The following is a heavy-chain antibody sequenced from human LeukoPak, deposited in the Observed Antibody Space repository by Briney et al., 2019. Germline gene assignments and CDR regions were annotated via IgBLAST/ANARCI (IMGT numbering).Heavy chain of an antibody. CDR1: GGSISSYY. J-gene: IGHJ5*02. V-gene: IGHV4-59*01. Sequence: KPSETLSLTCTVSGGSISSYYWSWIRQPPGKGLEWIGYIYYSGSTNYNPSLKSRVTISVDTSKNQFSLKLSSVTAADTAVYYCARGDRSGSGNKRFDPWGQGTLVTVSS. D-gene: IGHD1-26*01. CDR3: ARGDRSGSGNKRFDP. CDR2: IYYSGST.